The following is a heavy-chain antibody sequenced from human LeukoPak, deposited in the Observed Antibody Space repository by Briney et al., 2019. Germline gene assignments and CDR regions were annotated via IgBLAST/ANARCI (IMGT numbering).Heavy chain of an antibody. CDR2: ISGSGA. J-gene: IGHJ3*02. Sequence: GGSLRLSCAASGFTFSSYWMSWVRQAPGKELEWVSSISGSGAQYAASVQGRFTISRDNSKNTLYLQMNSLRAEDTAVYYCAKDPNGDYIGAFDIWGQGTMVTVSS. CDR3: AKDPNGDYIGAFDI. CDR1: GFTFSSYW. D-gene: IGHD4-17*01. V-gene: IGHV3-23*01.